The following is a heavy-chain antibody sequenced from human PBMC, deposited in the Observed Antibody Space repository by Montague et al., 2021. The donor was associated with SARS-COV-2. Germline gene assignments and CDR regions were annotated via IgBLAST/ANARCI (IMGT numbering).Heavy chain of an antibody. D-gene: IGHD1-1*01. CDR1: GGSISSSSYY. J-gene: IGHJ4*02. V-gene: IGHV4-39*01. CDR2: IYYSGST. Sequence: SETLSLTCTVSGGSISSSSYYWGWIRQPPGKGLEWIGSIYYSGSTNYKSSLKSRVTVSVDTSKNQFSLKLNSVTAADTAVYYCARHRRSRYGNFDYWGQGTLVTVSS. CDR3: ARHRRSRYGNFDY.